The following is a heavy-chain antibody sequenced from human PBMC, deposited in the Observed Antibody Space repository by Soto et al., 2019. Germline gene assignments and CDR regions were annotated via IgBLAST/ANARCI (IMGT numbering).Heavy chain of an antibody. D-gene: IGHD6-19*01. CDR2: VYYTGST. V-gene: IGHV4-59*01. CDR3: ARSVAVPGAHIDF. J-gene: IGHJ4*02. Sequence: GTLSLTCRVSCGTISGSDWSWIRRCPGKGLEWLGYVYYTGSTNYSPSLRSRLSISVDTSKNEFSLRLSSVTAADTAVYFCARSVAVPGAHIDFWGQGTQVTVSS. CDR1: CGTISGSD.